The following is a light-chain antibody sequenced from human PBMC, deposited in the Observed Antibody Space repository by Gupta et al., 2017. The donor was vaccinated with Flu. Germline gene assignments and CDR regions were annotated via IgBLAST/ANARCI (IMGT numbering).Light chain of an antibody. J-gene: IGLJ1*01. Sequence: QSALTQPPSASASPGQSVTISCTGTSSDVGGYDYVSWYQHHPGKAPKVRMYEVNKRPSGVPDRFSGSKSGNSASLTVSGLQAEDEADYYCSSFAGNTYVFGTGTKVTVL. CDR3: SSFAGNTYV. CDR1: SSDVGGYDY. CDR2: EVN. V-gene: IGLV2-8*01.